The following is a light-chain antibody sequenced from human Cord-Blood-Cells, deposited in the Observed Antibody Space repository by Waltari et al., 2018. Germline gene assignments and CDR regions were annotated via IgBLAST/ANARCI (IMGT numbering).Light chain of an antibody. CDR3: SSYAGSNNLV. Sequence: QSALTQPPSASGSPGQSVTISCTGTSSDVGGYNYVSWYQQHPGKSHKLIIYEVSTRPSVLPDRFSGSKSGNTASLTVSGLQAEDEADYYCSSYAGSNNLVFGGGTKLTVL. V-gene: IGLV2-8*01. CDR1: SSDVGGYNY. J-gene: IGLJ2*01. CDR2: EVS.